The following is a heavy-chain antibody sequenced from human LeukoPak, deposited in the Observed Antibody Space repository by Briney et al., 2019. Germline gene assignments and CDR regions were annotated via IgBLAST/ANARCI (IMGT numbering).Heavy chain of an antibody. Sequence: ASVKVSCKASGYTFTGYYMHWVRQPPAQGLEWMGWINPNSGGTNYAQKVQGRVTMTSDTSTSTAYMELSRLRADDTAVYYCARLGIEKWAAFDIWGQGTMVTVSS. CDR2: INPNSGGT. D-gene: IGHD1-26*01. CDR3: ARLGIEKWAAFDI. CDR1: GYTFTGYY. J-gene: IGHJ3*02. V-gene: IGHV1-2*02.